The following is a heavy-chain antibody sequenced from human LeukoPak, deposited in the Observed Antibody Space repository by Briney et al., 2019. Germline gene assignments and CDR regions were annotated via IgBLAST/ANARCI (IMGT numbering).Heavy chain of an antibody. V-gene: IGHV1-2*02. J-gene: IGHJ4*02. CDR2: INPNSGGT. CDR1: GYTFTGYY. D-gene: IGHD5-12*01. Sequence: ASVKVSCKASGYTFTGYYMHWVRQAPGQGLDWMGWINPNSGGTNYAQKFQGRVTMTRDTSITTAYMELSRLRSDDTAVYYCASHVDIVATNPNYYFDYWGQGTLVTVSS. CDR3: ASHVDIVATNPNYYFDY.